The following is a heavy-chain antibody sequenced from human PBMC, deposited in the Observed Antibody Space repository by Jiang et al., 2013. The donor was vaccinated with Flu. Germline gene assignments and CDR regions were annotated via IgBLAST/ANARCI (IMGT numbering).Heavy chain of an antibody. Sequence: KGIITMTRDTSTSTVYMELSSLRSDDTAVYYCARENWANNWFDPWGQGTLVTVSS. V-gene: IGHV1-46*01. J-gene: IGHJ5*02. CDR3: ARENWANNWFDP. D-gene: IGHD7-27*01.